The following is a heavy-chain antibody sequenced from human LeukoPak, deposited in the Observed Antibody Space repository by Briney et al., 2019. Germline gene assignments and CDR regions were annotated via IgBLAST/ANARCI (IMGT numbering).Heavy chain of an antibody. CDR3: ARPDLGYCSSTSCSNDPYYYYGMDV. J-gene: IGHJ6*02. D-gene: IGHD2-2*01. V-gene: IGHV1-69*01. CDR2: IIPIFGTA. Sequence: SVKVSCKASGGTFSSYAISWVRQAPGQGLEWMGGIIPIFGTANYAQKFQGRVTITADESTSTAYMELSSLRSEDTAAYYCARPDLGYCSSTSCSNDPYYYYGMDVWGQGTTVTVSS. CDR1: GGTFSSYA.